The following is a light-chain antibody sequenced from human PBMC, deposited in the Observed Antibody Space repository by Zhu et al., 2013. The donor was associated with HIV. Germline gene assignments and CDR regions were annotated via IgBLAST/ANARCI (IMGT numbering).Light chain of an antibody. CDR1: QSVSSSY. Sequence: EVVLMQSPGTLSLSPGERATLSCRASQSVSSSYLAWYQQKPGQPPMLLIFGASTRATGIPDRFSGSGSRTDFTLTISRLEPEDFAVYYCQQYGSSPLTFGGGTTLEIK. CDR2: GAS. J-gene: IGKJ4*01. CDR3: QQYGSSPLT. V-gene: IGKV3-20*01.